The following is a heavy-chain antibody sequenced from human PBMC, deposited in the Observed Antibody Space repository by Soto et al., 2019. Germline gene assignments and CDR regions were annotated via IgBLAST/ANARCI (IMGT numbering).Heavy chain of an antibody. D-gene: IGHD4-17*01. J-gene: IGHJ1*01. CDR2: IYSGGGT. CDR3: ATRMTTAPY. V-gene: IGHV3-66*01. Sequence: EVRLVQSGGGLVQPGGSLRLSCAASLFIVSDNYMSWVRQAPGKGLEWVSLIYSGGGTDYAESVKGRFTISSDNSKNTLYLQMHSLKAEDTGIYYCATRMTTAPYWGQGTVVTVSA. CDR1: LFIVSDNY.